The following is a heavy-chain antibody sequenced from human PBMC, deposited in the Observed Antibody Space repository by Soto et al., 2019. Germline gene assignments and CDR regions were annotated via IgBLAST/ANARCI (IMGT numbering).Heavy chain of an antibody. CDR2: ISASGTDT. V-gene: IGHV3-23*01. CDR3: LKNTDL. CDR1: GFRFRSHA. Sequence: GGSLRLSCAASGFRFRSHAMHWVRQAPGKGLEWVAGISASGTDTFYGDSVKGRFTVSRDNSDNTVSLLLRALTTDDTATYYCLKNTDLWGQGNAVTGSS. J-gene: IGHJ6*02.